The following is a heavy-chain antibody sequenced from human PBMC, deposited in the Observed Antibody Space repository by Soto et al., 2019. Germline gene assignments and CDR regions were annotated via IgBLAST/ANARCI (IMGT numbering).Heavy chain of an antibody. CDR1: GASISTSNW. D-gene: IGHD3-16*01. J-gene: IGHJ6*02. CDR3: ARVPSPFDFYYAMDV. V-gene: IGHV4-4*02. CDR2: IYHTGTT. Sequence: SETLSLTCAVSGASISTSNWWSWVRQPPGKGLEWIGEIYHTGTTSYDPSLKSRVTISVDKAKNQFSLKLTSVTAADTAVYFCARVPSPFDFYYAMDVWGQGTTVTVTS.